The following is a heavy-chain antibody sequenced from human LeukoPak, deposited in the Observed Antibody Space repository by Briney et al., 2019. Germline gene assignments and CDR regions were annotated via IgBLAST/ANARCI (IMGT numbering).Heavy chain of an antibody. CDR3: ARRRIVGATRGYYFDY. CDR1: GLTFSSYS. J-gene: IGHJ4*02. CDR2: ISSSSSYI. Sequence: GGSLRLSCAASGLTFSSYSMNWVRQAPGKGLEGVSSISSSSSYIYYADSVKGRFTISKDNAKNSLYLQMNSLRAEDTAVYYCARRRIVGATRGYYFDYWGQGTLVTVSS. D-gene: IGHD1-26*01. V-gene: IGHV3-21*01.